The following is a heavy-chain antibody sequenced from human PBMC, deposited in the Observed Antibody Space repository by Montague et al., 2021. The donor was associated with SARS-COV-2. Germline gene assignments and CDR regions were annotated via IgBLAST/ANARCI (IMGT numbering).Heavy chain of an antibody. V-gene: IGHV4-34*01. CDR1: DGSFSDYS. J-gene: IGHJ4*02. CDR3: ASGGQHIINVVVVVTGGDYDFDV. D-gene: IGHD3-22*01. CDR2: INHSGST. Sequence: SETLSLTCAVYDGSFSDYSWSWIRQPPGKGLEWLGEINHSGSTNYNPSLKSRVTISVDTSKNQFSLRMDSVTAADTAVYYCASGGQHIINVVVVVTGGDYDFDVWGQGTLVSVSA.